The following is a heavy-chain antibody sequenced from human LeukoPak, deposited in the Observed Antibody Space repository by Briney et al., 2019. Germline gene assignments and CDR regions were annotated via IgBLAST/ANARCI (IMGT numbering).Heavy chain of an antibody. CDR1: GFAITDHH. CDR2: ISSSGSPI. V-gene: IGHV3-11*04. Sequence: PGGSLRLSCAASGFAITDHHMDWVRQAPGKGLEWISYISSSGSPIYYADSAKGRFTISRDNAKKSSDLQMTNLTAEDTAVYFCARGSRFDYWGQGAPVTVSS. CDR3: ARGSRFDY. J-gene: IGHJ4*02.